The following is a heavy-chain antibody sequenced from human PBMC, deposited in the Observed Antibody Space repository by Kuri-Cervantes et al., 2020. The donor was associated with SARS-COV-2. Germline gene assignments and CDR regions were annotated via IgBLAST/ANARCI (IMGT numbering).Heavy chain of an antibody. CDR2: TRNKANSYTT. CDR3: ARGNYYDSSGYFYYYGTDV. V-gene: IGHV3-72*01. Sequence: GGSLRLSCAASGFTFSDHYMDWVRQAPGKGLEWVGRTRNKANSYTTEYAASVKGRFTISRDDSKNSLYLQMNSLKTEDTAVYYCARGNYYDSSGYFYYYGTDVWGQGTTVTVSS. J-gene: IGHJ6*02. D-gene: IGHD3-22*01. CDR1: GFTFSDHY.